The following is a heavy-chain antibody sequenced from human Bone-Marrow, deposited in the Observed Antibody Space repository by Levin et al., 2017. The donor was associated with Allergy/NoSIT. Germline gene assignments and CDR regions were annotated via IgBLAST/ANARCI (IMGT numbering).Heavy chain of an antibody. D-gene: IGHD1-26*01. CDR1: GFTFNTYS. J-gene: IGHJ3*02. Sequence: GESLKISCAASGFTFNTYSMNWVRQAPGKGLEWVSSISSSGNYIYYADSVKGRFTISRDKSTNTVFLQMNTLRAEDTAVYYCAVSELVGVTAGFDIWGQGTMVTVSS. CDR2: ISSSGNYI. V-gene: IGHV3-21*04. CDR3: AVSELVGVTAGFDI.